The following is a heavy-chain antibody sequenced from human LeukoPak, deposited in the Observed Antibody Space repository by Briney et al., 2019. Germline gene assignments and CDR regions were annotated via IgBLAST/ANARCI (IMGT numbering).Heavy chain of an antibody. V-gene: IGHV1-2*02. CDR2: INPNSGGT. J-gene: IGHJ5*02. CDR1: GYTFTGYY. CDR3: ASLGVVAATYWFDP. Sequence: ASVKVSCKASGYTFTGYYMHWVRQAPGQGLEWMGWINPNSGGTNYAQKFQGRVTMTRDTSISTAYMELSRLRSDDTALYYCASLGVVAATYWFDPWGQGTLVTVSS. D-gene: IGHD2-15*01.